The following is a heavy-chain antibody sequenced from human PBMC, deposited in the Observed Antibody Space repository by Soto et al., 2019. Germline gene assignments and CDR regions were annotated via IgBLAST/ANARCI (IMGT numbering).Heavy chain of an antibody. CDR3: ARGEVRTPFRH. CDR1: GASIRSGGNY. D-gene: IGHD3-10*01. V-gene: IGHV4-31*03. J-gene: IGHJ4*02. Sequence: QVQLQESGPGPVKPSQTLSLTCTVSGASIRSGGNYWSWIRQHPGKGLEWIGYIYDSGTTKYSPSLQXRXTXSXXTSKNQLSLKLTSVTAADTAVYYCARGEVRTPFRHWGQGTLVTVSS. CDR2: IYDSGTT.